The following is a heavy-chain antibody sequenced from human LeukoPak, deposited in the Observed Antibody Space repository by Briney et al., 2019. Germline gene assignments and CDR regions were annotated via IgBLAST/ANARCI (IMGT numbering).Heavy chain of an antibody. CDR1: GFTFDDYA. Sequence: GGSLRLSCAASGFTFDDYAMHWVRQAPGKGLEWVSGITWNSDNIEYADSVKGRFTISRDNAKNSLYLQMNSLRAEDTAVYYCAELGITMIGGVWGKGTTVTISS. CDR2: ITWNSDNI. D-gene: IGHD3-10*02. V-gene: IGHV3-9*01. J-gene: IGHJ6*04. CDR3: AELGITMIGGV.